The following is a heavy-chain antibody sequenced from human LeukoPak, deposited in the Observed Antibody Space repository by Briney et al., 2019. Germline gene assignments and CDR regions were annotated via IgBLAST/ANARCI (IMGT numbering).Heavy chain of an antibody. Sequence: ASLKVSCKASGYTFTGYYMHWVRQAPGQGLEWMGWINPNSGGTNYAQKFQGRVTMTRDTSISTAYMELSRLRSDDTAVYYCARLPDVDRVATIDYWGQGTLVTVSS. D-gene: IGHD5-12*01. J-gene: IGHJ4*02. CDR2: INPNSGGT. V-gene: IGHV1-2*02. CDR1: GYTFTGYY. CDR3: ARLPDVDRVATIDY.